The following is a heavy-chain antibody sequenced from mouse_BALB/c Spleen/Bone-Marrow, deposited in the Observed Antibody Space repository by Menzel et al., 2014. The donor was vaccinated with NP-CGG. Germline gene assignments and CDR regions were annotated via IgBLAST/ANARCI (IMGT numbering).Heavy chain of an antibody. Sequence: EVQLQESGPELVKPGPSVKMSCKASGYIFTSYVMDWVKQKPGQGLEWIGYINPYNDVTNYNEKFKGKATLTSDKSSSTAYMEVSSLTSEDSAVYYCAREGWLLRFDYRGQGTTLTVSS. D-gene: IGHD2-3*01. CDR2: INPYNDVT. CDR1: GYIFTSYV. V-gene: IGHV1-14*01. J-gene: IGHJ2*01. CDR3: AREGWLLRFDY.